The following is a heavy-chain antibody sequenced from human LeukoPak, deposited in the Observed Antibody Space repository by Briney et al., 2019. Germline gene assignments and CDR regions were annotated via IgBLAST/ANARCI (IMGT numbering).Heavy chain of an antibody. CDR2: ISAYNGNT. CDR1: GYTFTIYG. D-gene: IGHD3-22*01. Sequence: ASVKVSCKASGYTFTIYGISWVRQAPGQGLEWMGWISAYNGNTNYAQKLQGRVTMTTDTSMSTAYMELRSLRSDDTAVYYCARVQYYYDSSGYPFAAENDYWGQGNLVTVSS. V-gene: IGHV1-18*01. CDR3: ARVQYYYDSSGYPFAAENDY. J-gene: IGHJ4*02.